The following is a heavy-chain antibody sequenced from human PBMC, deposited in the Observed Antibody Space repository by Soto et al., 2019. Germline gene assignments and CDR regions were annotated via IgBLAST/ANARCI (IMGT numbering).Heavy chain of an antibody. CDR1: GYIFTNYY. CDR3: VRAQMRTPYFDF. Sequence: ASVKVSCKASGYIFTNYYIHWVRQAPGQGLEWMGLINPGGHGTSYEQKFQGRVTMTTDTSTSTVYMALNSLRSDDTAVFYCVRAQMRTPYFDFWGQGTLVTVSS. CDR2: INPGGHGT. V-gene: IGHV1-46*01. J-gene: IGHJ4*02.